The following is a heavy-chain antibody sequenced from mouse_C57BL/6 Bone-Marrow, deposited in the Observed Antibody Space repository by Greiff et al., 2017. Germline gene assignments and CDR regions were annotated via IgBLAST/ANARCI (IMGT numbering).Heavy chain of an antibody. Sequence: QVQLQQPGAELVKPGASVKLSCKASGYTFTSYWMQWVKQRHGQGLEWIGEIDPSDSYTNYNQKFKGKAALTVDTSSSTAYMQLSSLTSEDSAVYYCAGDDYDRFAYWGQGTLVTVSA. J-gene: IGHJ3*01. V-gene: IGHV1-50*01. CDR2: IDPSDSYT. D-gene: IGHD2-4*01. CDR1: GYTFTSYW. CDR3: AGDDYDRFAY.